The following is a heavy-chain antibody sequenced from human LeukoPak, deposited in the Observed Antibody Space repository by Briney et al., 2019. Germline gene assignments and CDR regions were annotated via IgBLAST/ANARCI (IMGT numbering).Heavy chain of an antibody. CDR3: ARGGYSTLRTV. Sequence: PGGSLRLSCAVSGFTVSSNYMGWVRQAPGKGLEWVSVIYSGGSTYYADSVKGRFTISRDNSKNTLYLQMNSLRAEDTAVYYCARGGYSTLRTVWGQGTLVTVSS. J-gene: IGHJ4*02. V-gene: IGHV3-53*01. CDR2: IYSGGST. CDR1: GFTVSSNY. D-gene: IGHD4-11*01.